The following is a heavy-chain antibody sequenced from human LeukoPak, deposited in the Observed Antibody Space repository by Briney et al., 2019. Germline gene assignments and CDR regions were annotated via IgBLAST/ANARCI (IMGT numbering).Heavy chain of an antibody. CDR3: ARAETPYYDILTGPIGGVDY. Sequence: GGSLRLSCAASRFTFSNYAMSWVRQAPGKGLEWVSSISSSSSYIYYADSVKGRFTISRDNAKNSLYLQMNSLRAEDTAVYYCARAETPYYDILTGPIGGVDYWGQGTLVTVSS. J-gene: IGHJ4*02. CDR2: ISSSSSYI. V-gene: IGHV3-21*01. D-gene: IGHD3-9*01. CDR1: RFTFSNYA.